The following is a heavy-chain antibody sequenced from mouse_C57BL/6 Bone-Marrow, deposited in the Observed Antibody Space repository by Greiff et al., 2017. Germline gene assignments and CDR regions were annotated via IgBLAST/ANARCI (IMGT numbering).Heavy chain of an antibody. CDR2: IHPNSGST. CDR3: ARKGYYGPGVYCDY. V-gene: IGHV1-64*01. D-gene: IGHD1-2*01. J-gene: IGHJ2*01. CDR1: GYTFTSYW. Sequence: QVQLQQPGAELVKPGASVKLSCKASGYTFTSYWMHWVKQRPGQGLEWIGMIHPNSGSTNYNEKFKSKATLTVDKSSSTAYMQLSSLTSEDSAVYYCARKGYYGPGVYCDYWGQGTTLTVSS.